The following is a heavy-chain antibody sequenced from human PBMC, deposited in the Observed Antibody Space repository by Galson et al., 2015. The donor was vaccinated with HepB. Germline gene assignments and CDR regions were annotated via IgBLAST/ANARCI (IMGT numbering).Heavy chain of an antibody. V-gene: IGHV7-4-1*02. Sequence: SVKVSCKASGYTFSKYSMNWVRQAPGQGLEWMGWINTRTGNPTYAQDFTGRFVFSLDTSLSTAYLQISSLKAEDNALYYCAREVDKEGTTPTLDYWGQGTLVTVSS. CDR2: INTRTGNP. J-gene: IGHJ4*02. CDR3: AREVDKEGTTPTLDY. D-gene: IGHD1-1*01. CDR1: GYTFSKYS.